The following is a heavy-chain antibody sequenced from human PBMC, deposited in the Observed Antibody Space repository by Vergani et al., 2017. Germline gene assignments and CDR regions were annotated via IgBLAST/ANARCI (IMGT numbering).Heavy chain of an antibody. D-gene: IGHD4-17*01. CDR1: GFTFSSYS. CDR3: AGDTVTNFDY. J-gene: IGHJ4*02. V-gene: IGHV3-48*01. Sequence: EVQLVEPGGGLVQPGGPLRLSCAAPGFTFSSYSMNWVRQAPGKGLEWGSYISSSSSTIYYADSVKGRFTISRENAKDSLYLQMNSLRAEDTAVYYCAGDTVTNFDYWGQGTLVTVSS. CDR2: ISSSSSTI.